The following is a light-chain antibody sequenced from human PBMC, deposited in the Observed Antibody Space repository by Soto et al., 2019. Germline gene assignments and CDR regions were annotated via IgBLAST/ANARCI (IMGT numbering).Light chain of an antibody. J-gene: IGLJ2*01. V-gene: IGLV1-47*01. CDR2: KND. Sequence: QSVLTQPPSASGTPGQRVTIYCSGSSSNIGSNYAHWYRQLPRMAPTVLIYKNDQRPSSLPDRFSGSKSGTSASLAISGLRSEDEADYYCAAWDDSLSGLVFGGGTKLTVL. CDR3: AAWDDSLSGLV. CDR1: SSNIGSNY.